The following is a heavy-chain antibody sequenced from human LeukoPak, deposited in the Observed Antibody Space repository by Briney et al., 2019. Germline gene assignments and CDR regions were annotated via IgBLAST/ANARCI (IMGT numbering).Heavy chain of an antibody. D-gene: IGHD3-22*01. V-gene: IGHV3-11*01. Sequence: GGSLRLSCAASGFTFSDYYMNWIRQAPGKGLEWVSYISTSGSTIYYADSVKGRFTISRDNAKNSLYLEMNSLRAEDTAPYYCARDRSPGRGYFPNYFDYWGQGTLVTVSS. CDR2: ISTSGSTI. CDR3: ARDRSPGRGYFPNYFDY. CDR1: GFTFSDYY. J-gene: IGHJ4*02.